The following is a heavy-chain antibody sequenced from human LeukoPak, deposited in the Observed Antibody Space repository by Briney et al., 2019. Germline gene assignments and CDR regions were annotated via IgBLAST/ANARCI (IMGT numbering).Heavy chain of an antibody. CDR2: INPNSGGT. D-gene: IGHD2-2*01. CDR3: ARGGYCSSTSCYGRFDP. J-gene: IGHJ5*02. CDR1: GYTFTGYY. V-gene: IGHV1-2*02. Sequence: ASVKVSCKASGYTFTGYYMHWVRQAPGQGLEGMGWINPNSGGTNYAQKFQGRVTMTRDTSISTAYMELSRLRSDDTAVYYCARGGYCSSTSCYGRFDPWGQGTLVTVSS.